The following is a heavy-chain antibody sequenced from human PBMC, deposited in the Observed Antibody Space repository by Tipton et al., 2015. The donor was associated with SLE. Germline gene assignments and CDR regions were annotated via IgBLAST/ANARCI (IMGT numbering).Heavy chain of an antibody. D-gene: IGHD2-2*01. CDR3: ARNEVPAVTGYYYMDV. Sequence: TLSLTCTVSGGSISSYYWSWIRQPAGKGLEWIGRIYTSGSTNYNPSLKSRVTISVDTSKNQFSLKLSSVTAADTAVYYCARNEVPAVTGYYYMDVWGKGTTVTVSS. V-gene: IGHV4-4*07. CDR1: GGSISSYY. CDR2: IYTSGST. J-gene: IGHJ6*03.